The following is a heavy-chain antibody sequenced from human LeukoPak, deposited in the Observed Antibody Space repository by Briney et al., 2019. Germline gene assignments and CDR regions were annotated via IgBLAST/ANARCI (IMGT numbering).Heavy chain of an antibody. J-gene: IGHJ6*02. CDR2: IYYSGST. D-gene: IGHD1-1*01. CDR1: GGSISNYY. CDR3: AREIGTEVV. V-gene: IGHV4-59*01. Sequence: LETLSLTCSVSGGSISNYYWSWIRQPPGKGLEWIGYIYYSGSTNYNPSLMSRVTISVDTSKNQFSLKLRSVTAADTAVYYCAREIGTEVVWGQGTTVTVSS.